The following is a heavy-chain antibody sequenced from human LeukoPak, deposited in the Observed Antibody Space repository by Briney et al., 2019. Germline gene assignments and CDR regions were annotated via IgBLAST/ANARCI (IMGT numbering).Heavy chain of an antibody. CDR3: AREPTYGSGSPIYYYYMDV. J-gene: IGHJ6*03. V-gene: IGHV1-2*02. Sequence: GASVKVSCKASGYTFTGYYMHWVRQAPGQGLEWMGWINPNSGGTNYAQKFQGRVTMTRDTSISTAYMELSRLRSDDTAVYYCAREPTYGSGSPIYYYYMDVWGKGTTVTISS. D-gene: IGHD3-10*01. CDR1: GYTFTGYY. CDR2: INPNSGGT.